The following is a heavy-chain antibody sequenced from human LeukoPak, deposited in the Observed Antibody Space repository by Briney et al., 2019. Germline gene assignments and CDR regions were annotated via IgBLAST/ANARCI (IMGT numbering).Heavy chain of an antibody. CDR1: GYSFTNYW. J-gene: IGHJ4*02. D-gene: IGHD3-22*01. CDR3: ARGYDSSGTLDY. CDR2: IYPGDSHT. Sequence: GESLKISCKGSGYSFTNYWIGWVRQMPGKGLEWMGIIYPGDSHTRYSPSFQDQVTISADKSINTAYLQWSSLKASDTAMYYCARGYDSSGTLDYWGQGTLVTVSS. V-gene: IGHV5-51*01.